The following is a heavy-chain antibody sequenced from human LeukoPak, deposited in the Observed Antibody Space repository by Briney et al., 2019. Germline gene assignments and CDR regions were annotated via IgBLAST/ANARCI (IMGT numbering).Heavy chain of an antibody. CDR3: VRLQPSTGEWAFDI. Sequence: PSETLSLTCTVSGGPINYYYWSWIRQPPGEGLEWIGYISNGGTTNYNPSLKSRVTISVDKSKNQLSLKLGSVTAADTAVYHCVRLQPSTGEWAFDIWGQGRFVTVS. J-gene: IGHJ3*02. D-gene: IGHD1-1*01. CDR1: GGPINYYY. CDR2: ISNGGTT. V-gene: IGHV4-59*01.